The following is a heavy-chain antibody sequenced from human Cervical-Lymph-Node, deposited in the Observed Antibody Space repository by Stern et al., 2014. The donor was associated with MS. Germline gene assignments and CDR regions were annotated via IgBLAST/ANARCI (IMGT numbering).Heavy chain of an antibody. V-gene: IGHV4-31*03. D-gene: IGHD3-22*01. CDR3: ARGVYDSSGLCDQ. CDR1: GDSINSGGYH. J-gene: IGHJ4*02. Sequence: QVQLQESGPGLVKPSQTLSLTCTVSGDSINSGGYHWNWIRQLPGKGLEWIGFIDYSGSTYYNPSLKSRIAISIDTSKSHFSLKLSSVTAADTAGYYCARGVYDSSGLCDQWGPGTLVTVSS. CDR2: IDYSGST.